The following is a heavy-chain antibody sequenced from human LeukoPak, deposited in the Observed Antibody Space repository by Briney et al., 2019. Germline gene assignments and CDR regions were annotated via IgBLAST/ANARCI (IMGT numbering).Heavy chain of an antibody. Sequence: GASVKVSCKASGGTFSSYAISWVRQAPGQGLEWGGGIIPIFGTANYAQKFQGRVTITADESTSTAYMELSSLRSEDTAVYYCANGDIVVVPAAIRGYYYYMDVWGKGTTVTVSS. J-gene: IGHJ6*03. CDR2: IIPIFGTA. CDR3: ANGDIVVVPAAIRGYYYYMDV. CDR1: GGTFSSYA. D-gene: IGHD2-2*02. V-gene: IGHV1-69*01.